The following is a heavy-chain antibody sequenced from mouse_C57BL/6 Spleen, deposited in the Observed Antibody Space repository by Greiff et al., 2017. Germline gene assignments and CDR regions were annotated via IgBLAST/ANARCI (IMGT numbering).Heavy chain of an antibody. CDR2: IYPGDGDT. D-gene: IGHD1-1*01. Sequence: VKLMESGPELVKPGASVKISCKASGYAFSSSWMNWVKQRPGKGLEWIGRIYPGDGDTNYNGKFKGKATLTADKSSSTAYMQLSSLTSEDSAVYFCARRGIYGSSYDWYFDAWGTGTTVTVSS. CDR3: ARRGIYGSSYDWYFDA. CDR1: GYAFSSSW. J-gene: IGHJ1*03. V-gene: IGHV1-82*01.